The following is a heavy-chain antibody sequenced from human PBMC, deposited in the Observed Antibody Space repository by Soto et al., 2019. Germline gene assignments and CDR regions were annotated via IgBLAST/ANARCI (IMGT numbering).Heavy chain of an antibody. J-gene: IGHJ5*02. CDR2: IIPLFCTA. CDR1: GGTFSSYA. D-gene: IGHD2-15*01. Sequence: SVKVSCKASGGTFSSYAIRWVRQAPGQELEWMGGIIPLFCTATYAQKFQARVTITADESTRTAYMELSSLRSENTAVYYCAGDEGYCSGGSCYGLDPWGQGTLVTVSS. CDR3: AGDEGYCSGGSCYGLDP. V-gene: IGHV1-69*13.